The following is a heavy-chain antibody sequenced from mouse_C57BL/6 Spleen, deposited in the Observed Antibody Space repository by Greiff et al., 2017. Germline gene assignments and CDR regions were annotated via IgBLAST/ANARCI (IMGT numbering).Heavy chain of an antibody. Sequence: QVQLKQSGAELVRPGTSVKVSCKASGYAFTNYLIEWVKQRPGQGLEWIGVINPGSGGTNYNEKFKGKATLTADKSSSTAYMQLSSLTSEDSAVYFCARSEYGTGGTYYFDYWGQGTTLTVSS. V-gene: IGHV1-54*01. CDR2: INPGSGGT. CDR3: ARSEYGTGGTYYFDY. D-gene: IGHD2-10*02. CDR1: GYAFTNYL. J-gene: IGHJ2*01.